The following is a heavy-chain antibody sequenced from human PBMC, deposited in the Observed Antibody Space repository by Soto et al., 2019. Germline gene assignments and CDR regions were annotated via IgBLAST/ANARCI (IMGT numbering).Heavy chain of an antibody. CDR2: IKSKTDGGTT. D-gene: IGHD3-3*01. J-gene: IGHJ6*02. Sequence: EVQLVESGGGLVKPGGSLRLSCAASGFTFSNAWMNWVRQAPGKGLEWVGRIKSKTDGGTTDYAAPVKGRFTISRDDSKNTLYLQMNSLKTEDTAVYYCTTGFSDSLYYDLWSGYYSYGMDVWGQGTTVTVSS. CDR1: GFTFSNAW. V-gene: IGHV3-15*07. CDR3: TTGFSDSLYYDLWSGYYSYGMDV.